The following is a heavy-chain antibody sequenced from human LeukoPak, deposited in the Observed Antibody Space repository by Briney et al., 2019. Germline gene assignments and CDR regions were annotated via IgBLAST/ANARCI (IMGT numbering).Heavy chain of an antibody. CDR2: INWNGGSK. CDR3: ARGSYDILTGFNWFDP. J-gene: IGHJ5*02. Sequence: GGSLRLSCAASGFTFDDYGMNWVRQAPGKGLEWVAGINWNGGSKGYVDSVKGRFTISRDNAKNSLHLQMNSLRAEDTALYYCARGSYDILTGFNWFDPWGQGTLVTVSS. V-gene: IGHV3-20*04. D-gene: IGHD3-9*01. CDR1: GFTFDDYG.